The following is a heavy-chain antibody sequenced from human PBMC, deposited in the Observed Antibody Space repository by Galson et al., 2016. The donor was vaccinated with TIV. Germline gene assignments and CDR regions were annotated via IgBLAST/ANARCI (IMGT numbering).Heavy chain of an antibody. Sequence: SLRLSCAASGFSSGDYAMHWVRQAPGKGLEWVSGINWNSGSVDFADSVKGRFTISRDNAKNSLYLQMNSLRGEDTALYYCAKAKSIFGVVPHRAFDVWGQGPTVIVSS. V-gene: IGHV3-9*02. CDR3: AKAKSIFGVVPHRAFDV. J-gene: IGHJ3*01. D-gene: IGHD3-3*01. CDR2: INWNSGSV. CDR1: GFSSGDYA.